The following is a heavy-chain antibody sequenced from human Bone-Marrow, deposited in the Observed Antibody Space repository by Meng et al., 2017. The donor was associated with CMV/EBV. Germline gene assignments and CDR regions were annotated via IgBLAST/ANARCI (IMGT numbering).Heavy chain of an antibody. Sequence: ASVKVSCKTSGYIFTGYYLFWVRQAPGQGLEWMGWINPKTGGTKYAQNFQGRVALTRDTSTSTAYMDLTRLTSDDTAIYYCARDTPEYSDSSGYPTLAYWGKGTLVTVSS. D-gene: IGHD3-22*01. J-gene: IGHJ4*02. CDR2: INPKTGGT. V-gene: IGHV1-2*02. CDR1: GYIFTGYY. CDR3: ARDTPEYSDSSGYPTLAY.